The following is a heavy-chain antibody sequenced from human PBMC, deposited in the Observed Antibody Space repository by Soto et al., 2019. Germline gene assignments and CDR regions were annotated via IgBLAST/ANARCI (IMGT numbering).Heavy chain of an antibody. J-gene: IGHJ4*02. CDR1: GGTFSSDA. V-gene: IGHV1-69*13. CDR2: IIPIFGTA. D-gene: IGHD6-25*01. CDR3: ARGPAAPRPASDPTIDY. Sequence: ASVKVSCKASGGTFSSDAISWVRQAPGQGLEWMGGIIPIFGTANYAQKFQGRVTITADGSTSTAYMELSSLRSEDTAVYYCARGPAAPRPASDPTIDYWGQGTLVTVSS.